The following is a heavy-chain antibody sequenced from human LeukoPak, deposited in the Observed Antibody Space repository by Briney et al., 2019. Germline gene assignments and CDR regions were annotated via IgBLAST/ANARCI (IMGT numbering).Heavy chain of an antibody. D-gene: IGHD2-15*01. V-gene: IGHV3-23*01. Sequence: GGSLRLSCAASGFNFSNYAMSWVRQAPGKGLEWVSAISGSGGSTYYADSVKGRFTISRDNSKNTLYLQMNSLRAEDTAVYYCAKDEGRGPVDYWGQGTLVTVSS. CDR3: AKDEGRGPVDY. J-gene: IGHJ4*02. CDR2: ISGSGGST. CDR1: GFNFSNYA.